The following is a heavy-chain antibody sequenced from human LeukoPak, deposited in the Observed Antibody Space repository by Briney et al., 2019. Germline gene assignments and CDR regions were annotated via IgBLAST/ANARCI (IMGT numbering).Heavy chain of an antibody. CDR1: GFTITNAW. Sequence: GGSLRLSCAASGFTITNAWITWVRQAPGKGLQWVGRIKSKTDGGTTDYAAPVKGRFTISRDDSKNTLHLQMNTLKTEDTAVYYCTTASYYYDTSAYYSSGYWGQGTLVTVSS. CDR3: TTASYYYDTSAYYSSGY. CDR2: IKSKTDGGTT. D-gene: IGHD3-22*01. V-gene: IGHV3-15*01. J-gene: IGHJ4*02.